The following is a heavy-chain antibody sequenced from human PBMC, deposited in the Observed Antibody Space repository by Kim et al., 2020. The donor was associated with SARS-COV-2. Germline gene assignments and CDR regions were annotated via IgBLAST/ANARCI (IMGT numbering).Heavy chain of an antibody. Sequence: GGSLRLSCAASGLTFGRYWMSWVRHAPGTGLVWVSFVDGDGNKQYADSVKGRFTAARDNARKKAYLQMTSLTADDRATSYCEGEDVAANSPFEYWGPGT. CDR3: EGEDVAANSPFEY. CDR1: GLTFGRYW. J-gene: IGHJ4*02. D-gene: IGHD1-1*01. V-gene: IGHV3-74*01. CDR2: VDGDGNK.